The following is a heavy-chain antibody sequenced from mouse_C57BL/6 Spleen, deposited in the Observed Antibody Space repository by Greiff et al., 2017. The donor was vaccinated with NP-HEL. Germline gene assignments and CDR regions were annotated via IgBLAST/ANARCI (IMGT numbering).Heavy chain of an antibody. D-gene: IGHD1-1*01. V-gene: IGHV1-64*01. CDR1: GYTFTSYW. CDR3: AGPYYGSSLYYAMDY. CDR2: IHPNSGST. J-gene: IGHJ4*01. Sequence: QVQLQQPGAELVKPGASVKLSCKASGYTFTSYWMHWVKQRPGQGLEWIGMIHPNSGSTNYNEKFKSKATLTVDKSSSTAYMQLSSLTSEDSAVYYCAGPYYGSSLYYAMDYWGQGTSVTVSS.